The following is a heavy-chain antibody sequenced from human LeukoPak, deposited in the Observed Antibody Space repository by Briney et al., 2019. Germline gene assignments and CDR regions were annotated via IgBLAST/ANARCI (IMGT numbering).Heavy chain of an antibody. Sequence: PSESLTLTCTVSGVTISSHCWDWVRRPPGKGLEWLGCISCSGSTSYDPSLKSRVTISLDTSKTQFSLKLSSVTAADTAVYYCARVRGLGDVSSDYDDWGKGILVTV. CDR1: GVTISSHC. D-gene: IGHD3/OR15-3a*01. J-gene: IGHJ4*02. CDR3: ARVRGLGDVSSDYDD. CDR2: ISCSGST. V-gene: IGHV4-59*08.